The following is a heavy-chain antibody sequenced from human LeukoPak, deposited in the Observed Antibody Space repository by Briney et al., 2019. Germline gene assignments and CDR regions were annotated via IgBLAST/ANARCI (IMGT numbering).Heavy chain of an antibody. J-gene: IGHJ4*02. CDR3: ARHAGRAAAGFDY. Sequence: GGSLRLSCAASGFTFDDYAMHWVRQAPGKGLEWVSGISWNSGSIGYADSVKGRFTISRDNAKNSLYLQMNSLRAEDTAMYYCARHAGRAAAGFDYWGQGTLVTVSS. CDR1: GFTFDDYA. V-gene: IGHV3-9*01. D-gene: IGHD6-13*01. CDR2: ISWNSGSI.